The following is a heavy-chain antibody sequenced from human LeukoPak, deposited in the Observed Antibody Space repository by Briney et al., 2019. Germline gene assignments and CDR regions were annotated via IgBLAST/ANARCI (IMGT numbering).Heavy chain of an antibody. J-gene: IGHJ4*02. D-gene: IGHD1-26*01. V-gene: IGHV4-59*01. CDR2: IYYSGNT. CDR1: GGSISRYY. Sequence: SETLSLTCAVSGGSISRYYWNWIRQPPGKGLEWIGYIYYSGNTNYNPSLKSRVTISVDTSKNQFSLKLKSVTAADTAVYYCARDVGATPGYFDYWGQGTLVTVSS. CDR3: ARDVGATPGYFDY.